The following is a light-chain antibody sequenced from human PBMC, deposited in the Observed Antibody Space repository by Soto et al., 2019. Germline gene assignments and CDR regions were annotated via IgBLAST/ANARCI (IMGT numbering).Light chain of an antibody. Sequence: DIVMTQSPDSLAVSLGETATINCKSSQSVLYSSNNKNSVAWYQQKPGQPPQLLIYWASTRESGVPDRFSGSESGTDFTLTISSLQAEDVAVYYCQQYYTNRWTFGQGTKVEIK. CDR3: QQYYTNRWT. J-gene: IGKJ1*01. CDR1: QSVLYSSNNKNS. V-gene: IGKV4-1*01. CDR2: WAS.